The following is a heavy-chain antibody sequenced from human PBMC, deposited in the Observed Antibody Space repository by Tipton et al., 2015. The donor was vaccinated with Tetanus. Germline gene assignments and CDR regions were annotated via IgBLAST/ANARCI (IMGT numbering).Heavy chain of an antibody. CDR2: IWFDGSRA. D-gene: IGHD3-3*01. Sequence: SLRLSCAASGFIFSSFDMHWVRQAPGTGLEWVAAIWFDGSRAEYADSVQGRFTISRDNSRSMVYLQMDSLRDEDTAIYYCARDFRPIFGVAQPFDPWGQGTLVTVSS. V-gene: IGHV3-33*08. CDR3: ARDFRPIFGVAQPFDP. CDR1: GFIFSSFD. J-gene: IGHJ5*02.